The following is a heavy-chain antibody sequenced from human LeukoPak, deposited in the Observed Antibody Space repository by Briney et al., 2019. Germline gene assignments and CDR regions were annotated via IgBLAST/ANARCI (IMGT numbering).Heavy chain of an antibody. J-gene: IGHJ4*02. CDR3: ARVGNCYDSSGNPYYFDY. CDR2: IKQDGSEK. CDR1: GFTFSSYW. D-gene: IGHD3-22*01. Sequence: GGSLRLSCAASGFTFSSYWMSWVRQAPGKGLEWVANIKQDGSEKYYVDSVRGRFTISRDNAKNSLYLQMNSLRAEDTAVYYCARVGNCYDSSGNPYYFDYWGQGTLVTVSS. V-gene: IGHV3-7*01.